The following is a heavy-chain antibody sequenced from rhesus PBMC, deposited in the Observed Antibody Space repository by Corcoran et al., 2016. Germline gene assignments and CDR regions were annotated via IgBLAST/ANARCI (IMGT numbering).Heavy chain of an antibody. CDR2: ISPLVGIT. Sequence: QVQLVQSGAEVKKPGSSVKVSCKASGFTFGSSAFSLVRQAPGPGLEWMGVISPLVGITNYAEKFQGRVTMTADTSTSTAYMELSSLRSEDTAVYYCAREVAAANFDYWGQGVVVTVSS. J-gene: IGHJ6*01. D-gene: IGHD6-31*01. CDR3: AREVAAANFDY. V-gene: IGHV1-198*02. CDR1: GFTFGSSA.